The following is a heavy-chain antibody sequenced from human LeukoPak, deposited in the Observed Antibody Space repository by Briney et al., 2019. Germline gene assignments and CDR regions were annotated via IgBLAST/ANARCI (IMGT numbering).Heavy chain of an antibody. V-gene: IGHV1-24*01. CDR1: GYTLTELS. Sequence: ASVKDSCKVSGYTLTELSMHWVRQAPGKGLEWMGGFDPEDGETIYAQKFQGRVTMTEDTSTDTAYIELSRLRSEDTAVYYCATVYLTSAPWFDPWGQGTLVTVSS. J-gene: IGHJ5*02. CDR3: ATVYLTSAPWFDP. CDR2: FDPEDGET. D-gene: IGHD3-16*01.